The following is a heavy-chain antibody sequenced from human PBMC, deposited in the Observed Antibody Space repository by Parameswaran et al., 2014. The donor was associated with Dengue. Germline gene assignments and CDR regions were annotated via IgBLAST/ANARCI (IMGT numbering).Heavy chain of an antibody. V-gene: IGHV4-61*06. CDR3: VGATPYYYYYGMDV. D-gene: IGHD2-15*01. Sequence: WIRQPPGKGLEWIGYIYYSGSTNYNPSLKSRVTISVDTSKNQFSLKLSSVTAADTAVYYCVGATPYYYYYGMDVWGQGPRSPSP. J-gene: IGHJ6*02. CDR2: IYYSGST.